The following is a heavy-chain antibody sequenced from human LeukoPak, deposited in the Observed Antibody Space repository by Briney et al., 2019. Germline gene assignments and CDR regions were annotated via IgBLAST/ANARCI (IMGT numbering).Heavy chain of an antibody. CDR1: GGSFSGYY. CDR2: INHSGST. D-gene: IGHD6-13*01. CDR3: ARLDQQLARNYYYYYGMDV. V-gene: IGHV4-34*01. J-gene: IGHJ6*02. Sequence: PSETLSLTCAVYGGSFSGYYWSWIRQPPGKGLEWIGEINHSGSTNYNPSLKSRVTISVDTSKNQFSLKLSSVTAADTAVYYCARLDQQLARNYYYYYGMDVWGQGTTVTVSS.